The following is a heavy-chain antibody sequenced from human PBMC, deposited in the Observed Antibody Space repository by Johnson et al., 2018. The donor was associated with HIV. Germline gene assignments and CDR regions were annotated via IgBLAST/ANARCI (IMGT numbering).Heavy chain of an antibody. Sequence: GKGLELVSGINWNGGSKGYGDSVKGRFTISRDNAKNSLYMQMISLRAEDTALYYCARGVGGAGDDGFDFWGQGTMVTVSS. J-gene: IGHJ3*01. V-gene: IGHV3-20*03. D-gene: IGHD6-19*01. CDR3: ARGVGGAGDDGFDF. CDR2: INWNGGSK.